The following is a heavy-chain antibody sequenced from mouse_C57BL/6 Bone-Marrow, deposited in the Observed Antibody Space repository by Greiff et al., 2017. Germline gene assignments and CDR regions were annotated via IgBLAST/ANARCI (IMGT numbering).Heavy chain of an antibody. CDR3: ARHERYYDYEGYFDY. Sequence: QVQLKQSGAELVKPGASVKLSCKASGYIFTEYTIHWVKQRSGQGLEWIGWFYPGSGSIKYNERFKDKATLTADKSSNTVYMELSSLTSEDSAVYFGARHERYYDYEGYFDYWGQGTTLTVSS. V-gene: IGHV1-62-2*01. J-gene: IGHJ2*01. CDR1: GYIFTEYT. CDR2: FYPGSGSI. D-gene: IGHD2-4*01.